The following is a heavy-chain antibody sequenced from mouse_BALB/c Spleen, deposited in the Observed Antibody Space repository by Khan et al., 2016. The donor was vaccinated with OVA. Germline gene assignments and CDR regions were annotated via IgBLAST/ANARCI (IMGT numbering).Heavy chain of an antibody. CDR3: VRDGGSVAMDN. Sequence: EVELVESGGGLVQPGGSLRLSCATSGFIFTGYYMSWVRQPPGKALDWLGFIRNKANGYTTEHSASVQGRFTISRDNSQSILYLQMNTLRAEDSATYYCVRDGGSVAMDNWGQGTSVTVSS. J-gene: IGHJ4*01. CDR1: GFIFTGYY. V-gene: IGHV7-3*02. CDR2: IRNKANGYTT.